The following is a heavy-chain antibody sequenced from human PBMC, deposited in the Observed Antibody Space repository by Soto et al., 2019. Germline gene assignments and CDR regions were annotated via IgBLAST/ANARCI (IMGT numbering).Heavy chain of an antibody. J-gene: IGHJ3*02. CDR2: IKSKTDGGTT. CDR3: TTDADTAMVTAAFDI. CDR1: GFTFSNAW. V-gene: IGHV3-15*01. D-gene: IGHD5-18*01. Sequence: EVQLVESGGGLVKPGGSLRLSCAASGFTFSNAWMSWVRQAPGKGLEWVGRIKSKTDGGTTDYAAPVKGRFTISRDDSKNTLYLQMNSLKTEDTAVYYCTTDADTAMVTAAFDIWGQGTMVTVSS.